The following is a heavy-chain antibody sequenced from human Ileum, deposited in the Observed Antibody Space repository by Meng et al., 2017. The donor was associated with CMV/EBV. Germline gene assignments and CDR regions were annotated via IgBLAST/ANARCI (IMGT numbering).Heavy chain of an antibody. V-gene: IGHV3-74*01. D-gene: IGHD1-26*01. CDR1: GFIFSNYW. CDR2: INSDGGNT. J-gene: IGHJ1*01. CDR3: ARNPSGSYGDFQH. Sequence: GGSLRLSCVASGFIFSNYWMHWVRQAPGKGLMWVSRINSDGGNTNYADSVKDRFTISRDNAKNMLYLQMNSLRADDSAIYYCARNPSGSYGDFQHWGQGTQVTVSS.